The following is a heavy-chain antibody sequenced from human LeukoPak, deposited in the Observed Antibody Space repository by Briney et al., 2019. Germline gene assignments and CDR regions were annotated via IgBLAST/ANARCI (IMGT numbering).Heavy chain of an antibody. CDR2: IKQDGSDK. J-gene: IGHJ4*02. Sequence: PGGSLRLSCEVSGFTFSMYWMSWVRQAPGKGLQWVANIKQDGSDKYYVDSVKGRFTISRDNAKNTLYLQMNSLRAEDTAVYYCTKEGLQGRGSYTDIWGQGTLVTVSS. CDR1: GFTFSMYW. D-gene: IGHD3-10*01. V-gene: IGHV3-7*01. CDR3: TKEGLQGRGSYTDI.